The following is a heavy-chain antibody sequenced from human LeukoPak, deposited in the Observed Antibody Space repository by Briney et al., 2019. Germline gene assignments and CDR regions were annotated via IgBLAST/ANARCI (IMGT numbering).Heavy chain of an antibody. J-gene: IGHJ4*02. V-gene: IGHV3-30*03. D-gene: IGHD5-18*01. Sequence: AGGSLRLSCAASEFTFSTYSMNWVRQAPGKGLEWVAVISYDGSNKYYADSVKGRFTISRDNSKNTLYLQMNTLRAEDTAVYYCARSGRRGYSYGYRFKYYFDYWGQGTLVTVSS. CDR3: ARSGRRGYSYGYRFKYYFDY. CDR2: ISYDGSNK. CDR1: EFTFSTYS.